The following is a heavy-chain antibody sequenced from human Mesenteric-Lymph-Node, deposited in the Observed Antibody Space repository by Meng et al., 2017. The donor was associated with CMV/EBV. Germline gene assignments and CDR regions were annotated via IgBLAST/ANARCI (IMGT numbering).Heavy chain of an antibody. D-gene: IGHD2-15*01. Sequence: GESLKISCAASGFTFSTYWMYWVRQAPGKGLVWVSRINSDGSSTGYADSVKGRFTISRDNAKNTLYLQMNSLRDEDTAVYYCAREGEGLVATPDFWGQGTLVTVSS. CDR1: GFTFSTYW. V-gene: IGHV3-74*01. CDR2: INSDGSST. CDR3: AREGEGLVATPDF. J-gene: IGHJ4*02.